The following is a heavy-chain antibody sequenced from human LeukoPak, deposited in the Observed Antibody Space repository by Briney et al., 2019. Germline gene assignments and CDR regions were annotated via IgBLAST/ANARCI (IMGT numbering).Heavy chain of an antibody. CDR2: ISYDGSNK. Sequence: PGGSLRLSCAASGFTFSSYAMHWVRQAPGKGLEWVAVISYDGSNKYYADSVKGRFTISRDNSKNTLYLQMNSRRAEDTAVYYCARPYFGYSSGWYDYWGQGTLVTVSS. V-gene: IGHV3-30-3*01. J-gene: IGHJ4*02. CDR3: ARPYFGYSSGWYDY. D-gene: IGHD6-19*01. CDR1: GFTFSSYA.